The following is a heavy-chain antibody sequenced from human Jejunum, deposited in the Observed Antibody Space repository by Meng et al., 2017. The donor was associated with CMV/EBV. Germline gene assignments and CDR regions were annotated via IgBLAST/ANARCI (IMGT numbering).Heavy chain of an antibody. CDR3: ARGGYSSSSGEYDY. CDR1: GFTFSSYW. J-gene: IGHJ4*02. Sequence: GFTFSSYWMHWVRQAPGKGLVWVSRINSDGTSTSYADSVKGRFTISRDSAKNSLYLQMNSLRDEDTALYYCARGGYSSSSGEYDYWGQGTLVTVSS. D-gene: IGHD6-6*01. CDR2: INSDGTST. V-gene: IGHV3-74*01.